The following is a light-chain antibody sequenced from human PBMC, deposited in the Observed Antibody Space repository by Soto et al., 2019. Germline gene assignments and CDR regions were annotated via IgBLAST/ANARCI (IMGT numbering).Light chain of an antibody. J-gene: IGKJ4*01. Sequence: EMVVTQSPATLSVSPGERVTLSCRTSQDVSSKLAWYQQKPGQPPSLLIYDASTRATGTPARFSGSGFGTEFTLSVSSLQSEDYALYFCQQYLRWSLTFGGGTKVVIK. CDR1: QDVSSK. CDR3: QQYLRWSLT. CDR2: DAS. V-gene: IGKV3D-15*01.